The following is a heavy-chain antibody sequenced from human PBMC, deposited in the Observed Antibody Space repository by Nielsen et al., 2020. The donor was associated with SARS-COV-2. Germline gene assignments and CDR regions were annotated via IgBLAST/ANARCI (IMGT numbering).Heavy chain of an antibody. CDR2: FDPEDGET. D-gene: IGHD2-2*01. Sequence: ASVKVSCKASGYTFTGYYMHWVRQAPGKGLEWMGGFDPEDGETIYAQKFQGRVTMTEDTSTDTAYMELSSLRSEDTAVYYCATAPAAIRSNWLDPWGQGTLVTVSS. V-gene: IGHV1-24*01. J-gene: IGHJ5*02. CDR3: ATAPAAIRSNWLDP. CDR1: GYTFTGYY.